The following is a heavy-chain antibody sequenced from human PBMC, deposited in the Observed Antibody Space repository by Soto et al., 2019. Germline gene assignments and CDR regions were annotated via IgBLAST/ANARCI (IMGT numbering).Heavy chain of an antibody. V-gene: IGHV4-4*07. J-gene: IGHJ6*02. CDR3: AREDIVVVPAARLFYYGMDV. CDR1: GGSISSYY. CDR2: IYTSGST. D-gene: IGHD2-2*01. Sequence: SETLSLTCTVSGGSISSYYWSWIRQPAGKGLEWIGRIYTSGSTNYNPSLKSRVTMSVDTSKNQFSLKLSSVTAADTAVYYCAREDIVVVPAARLFYYGMDVWGQGTTVTVS.